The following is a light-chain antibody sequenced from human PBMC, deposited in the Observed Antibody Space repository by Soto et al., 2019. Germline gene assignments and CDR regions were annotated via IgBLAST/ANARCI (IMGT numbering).Light chain of an antibody. CDR1: QSVSSY. Sequence: EIVLTQSPATLSLSPGERATRSCRASQSVSSYLAWYQQQPGQAPRLLIYDASNRATGIPARFSGSGSGTDFTLTSSSLEPEDFAFYYCQQRSNWPLTFGGGPKVEIK. V-gene: IGKV3-11*01. CDR3: QQRSNWPLT. CDR2: DAS. J-gene: IGKJ4*02.